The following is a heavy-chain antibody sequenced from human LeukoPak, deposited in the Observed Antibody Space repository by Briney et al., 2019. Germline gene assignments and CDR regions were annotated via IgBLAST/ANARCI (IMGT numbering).Heavy chain of an antibody. CDR2: INPNSGGT. J-gene: IGHJ5*02. D-gene: IGHD6-13*01. CDR1: GYTFTGYY. Sequence: ASVKVSCKASGYTFTGYYMHWVRQAPGQGLEWMGWINPNSGGTNYAQKFQGRVTMTRDTSISTAYMELSRLRSDDTVVYYCARGIAAAGPFDPWGQGTLVTVSS. V-gene: IGHV1-2*02. CDR3: ARGIAAAGPFDP.